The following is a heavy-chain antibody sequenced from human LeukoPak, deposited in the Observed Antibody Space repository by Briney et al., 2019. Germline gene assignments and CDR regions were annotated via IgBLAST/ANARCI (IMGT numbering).Heavy chain of an antibody. J-gene: IGHJ4*02. Sequence: SGGSLRLSCAASGFTFSSYAMHWVRQAPGKGLEWVAVISYDGSNKYYADSVKGRFTISRDNSKNTLYLQMNSLRAEDTAVYYCARGPGDLGYFDYWGQGTLVTVSS. CDR1: GFTFSSYA. V-gene: IGHV3-30-3*01. D-gene: IGHD7-27*01. CDR3: ARGPGDLGYFDY. CDR2: ISYDGSNK.